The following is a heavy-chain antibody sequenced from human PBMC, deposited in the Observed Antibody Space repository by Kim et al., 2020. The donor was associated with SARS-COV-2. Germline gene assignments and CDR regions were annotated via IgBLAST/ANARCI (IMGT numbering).Heavy chain of an antibody. Sequence: GGSTYYADSVKGRFTISRDNSKNTLYLQMNSLRAEDTAVYYCARSYPFDYWGQGTLVTVSS. CDR3: ARSYPFDY. CDR2: GGST. V-gene: IGHV3-53*01. J-gene: IGHJ4*02.